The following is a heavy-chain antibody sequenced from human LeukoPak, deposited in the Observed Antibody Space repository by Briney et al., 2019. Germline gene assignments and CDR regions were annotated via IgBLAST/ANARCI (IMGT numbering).Heavy chain of an antibody. CDR3: ARDRRHDDAFDL. J-gene: IGHJ3*01. CDR1: GFSSSYYN. CDR2: ISSSGIDM. V-gene: IGHV3-21*01. Sequence: GGSLRLSCEASGFSSSYYNFNWVRQAPGKGLEWVSSISSSGIDMYYADSLKGRFTISRDNAKNSLYLHMSSLRVEDTAVYYCARDRRHDDAFDLWGQGTMVTVSS.